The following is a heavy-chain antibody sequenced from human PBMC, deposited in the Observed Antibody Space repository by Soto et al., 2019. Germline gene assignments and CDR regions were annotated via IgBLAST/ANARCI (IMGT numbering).Heavy chain of an antibody. CDR2: IRSKAYGGTT. D-gene: IGHD5-12*01. CDR3: TRERIVATIPYFDY. Sequence: GGSLRLSCTASGFTFGDYAMSWFRQAPGKGLEWVGFIRSKAYGGTTEYAASVKGRFTISRDDSKSIAYLQMNSLKTEDTAVYYCTRERIVATIPYFDYWGQGTLVTVSS. V-gene: IGHV3-49*03. J-gene: IGHJ4*02. CDR1: GFTFGDYA.